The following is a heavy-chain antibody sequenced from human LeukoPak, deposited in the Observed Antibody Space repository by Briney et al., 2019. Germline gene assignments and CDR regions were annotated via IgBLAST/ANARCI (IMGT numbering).Heavy chain of an antibody. Sequence: SGGSLRLSCAASGFTFSSYGMHWVRQAPGKGLEWVAFIRYDGSNKYYADSVKGRFTISRDNSKNTLYLQMNSLRAEDTAVYYCARTTPDTYYDFWSGSYYYYYMDVWGKGTTVTVSS. D-gene: IGHD3-3*01. V-gene: IGHV3-30*02. CDR2: IRYDGSNK. CDR1: GFTFSSYG. CDR3: ARTTPDTYYDFWSGSYYYYYMDV. J-gene: IGHJ6*03.